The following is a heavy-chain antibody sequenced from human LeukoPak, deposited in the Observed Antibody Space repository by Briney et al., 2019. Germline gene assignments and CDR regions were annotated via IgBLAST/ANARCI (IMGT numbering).Heavy chain of an antibody. CDR2: ISTNGNVA. CDR1: GFTFSGFA. CDR3: AKGTS. D-gene: IGHD3-10*01. J-gene: IGHJ5*02. Sequence: PGGPLRLSCAASGFTFSGFAMHWVRQVPGRGLEYVAAISTNGNVAYYATSVKGRFTISRDNSKNTLCPQMGSLRPEDTAVYHCAKGTSWGQGTPVTVSS. V-gene: IGHV3-64*01.